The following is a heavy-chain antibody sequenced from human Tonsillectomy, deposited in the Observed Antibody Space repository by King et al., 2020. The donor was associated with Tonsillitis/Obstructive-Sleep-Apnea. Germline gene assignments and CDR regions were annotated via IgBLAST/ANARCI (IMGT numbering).Heavy chain of an antibody. V-gene: IGHV3-48*02. Sequence: QLVQSGGGLVQPGGSLRLSCAASGFTLSSFSMNWVRQAPGKGLEWVSYISGSSSTIYYAYSVKGRFTISRDNAKNSLYLQMNSLRDEDTAVYYCTRSSNLDYWGQGTLVTVSS. CDR1: GFTLSSFS. CDR3: TRSSNLDY. D-gene: IGHD4-11*01. J-gene: IGHJ4*02. CDR2: ISGSSSTI.